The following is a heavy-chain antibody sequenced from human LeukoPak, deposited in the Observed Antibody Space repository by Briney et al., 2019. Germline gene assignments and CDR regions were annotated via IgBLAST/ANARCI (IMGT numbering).Heavy chain of an antibody. Sequence: GGSLRLSCAAAGFTFSNYWMHWVRQAPGKGLVWDSRIKSDGRTNYADSVKGRFTISRDNAKNTVSLQMNSLRAEDTGVYYCARAPSEIGGYYPEYFRLWGQGTLVTVSS. J-gene: IGHJ1*01. CDR2: IKSDGRT. V-gene: IGHV3-74*01. CDR1: GFTFSNYW. CDR3: ARAPSEIGGYYPEYFRL. D-gene: IGHD3-22*01.